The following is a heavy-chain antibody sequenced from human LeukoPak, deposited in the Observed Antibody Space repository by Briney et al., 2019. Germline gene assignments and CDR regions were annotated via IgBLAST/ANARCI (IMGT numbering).Heavy chain of an antibody. J-gene: IGHJ3*02. CDR2: INPSGGST. Sequence: ASVKVSCKASGYTFTSYGISWVRQAPGQGLEWMGIINPSGGSTSYAQKFQGRVTMTRDTSTSTVYMELSSLRSEDTAVYYCARDPKPTYYYDSSGYTLHAFDIWGQGTMVTVSS. CDR3: ARDPKPTYYYDSSGYTLHAFDI. V-gene: IGHV1-46*01. D-gene: IGHD3-22*01. CDR1: GYTFTSYG.